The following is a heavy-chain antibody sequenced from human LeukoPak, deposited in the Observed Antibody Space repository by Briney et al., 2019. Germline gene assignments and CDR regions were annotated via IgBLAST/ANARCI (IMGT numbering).Heavy chain of an antibody. V-gene: IGHV4-59*01. CDR1: GGSINSYY. CDR2: IYSSGNT. CDR3: ARASQWLGHFDY. D-gene: IGHD6-19*01. Sequence: SETLSLTCTVSGGSINSYYWSWIRQPPGDGLEWIGYIYSSGNTNYNPSLKSRVTISVDTSKNQFSLKLNSVTAADTAMYYCARASQWLGHFDYWGQGTLVTVSS. J-gene: IGHJ4*02.